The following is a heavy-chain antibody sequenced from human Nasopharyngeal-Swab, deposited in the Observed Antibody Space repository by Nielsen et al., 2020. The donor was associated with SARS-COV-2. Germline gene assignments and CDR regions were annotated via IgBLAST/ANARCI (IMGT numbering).Heavy chain of an antibody. Sequence: GESLKISCAASGFTFSTYAMSWVRQAPGTGMERVASIGGSGVTTYYADSVKGRFTISRDNSKNTLFLQLNSPRAEDTAVYYCAKALTSSGSYFLFDNGGQGTLVTVSS. V-gene: IGHV3-23*01. CDR3: AKALTSSGSYFLFDN. J-gene: IGHJ4*02. CDR1: GFTFSTYA. CDR2: IGGSGVTT. D-gene: IGHD1-26*01.